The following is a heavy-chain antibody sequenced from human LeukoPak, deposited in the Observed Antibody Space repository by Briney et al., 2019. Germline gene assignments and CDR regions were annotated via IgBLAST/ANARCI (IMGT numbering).Heavy chain of an antibody. Sequence: GRSLRLSCAASGFTFSSYAMTWVRQSPGKGLEWVSVISGSGGSTYYADSVKGRFTISRDNAKNTLFLQMNSLRAEDTAAYYCAKSDGGIYYFDYWGQGTLVSVSS. J-gene: IGHJ4*02. D-gene: IGHD4-23*01. V-gene: IGHV3-23*01. CDR1: GFTFSSYA. CDR3: AKSDGGIYYFDY. CDR2: ISGSGGST.